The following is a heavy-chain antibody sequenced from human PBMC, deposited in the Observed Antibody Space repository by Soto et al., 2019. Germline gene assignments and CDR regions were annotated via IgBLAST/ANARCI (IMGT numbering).Heavy chain of an antibody. Sequence: PSETLSLTCTVSGGSVSSGSYYWSWIRQPPGKGLEWIGYIYYSGSTNYNPSLKSRVTISVDTSKNQFSLKLSSVTAADTAVYYCAREFRRYGMDVWGQGTTVTVSS. J-gene: IGHJ6*02. CDR2: IYYSGST. CDR1: GGSVSSGSYY. CDR3: AREFRRYGMDV. V-gene: IGHV4-61*01.